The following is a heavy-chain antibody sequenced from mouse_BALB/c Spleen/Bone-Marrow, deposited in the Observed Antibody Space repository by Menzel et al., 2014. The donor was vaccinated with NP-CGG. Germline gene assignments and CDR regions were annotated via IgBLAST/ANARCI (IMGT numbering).Heavy chain of an antibody. J-gene: IGHJ2*01. Sequence: EVQVVESGGGLVKPGGSLKLSCAASGFAFSSYDMSWVRQTPEKRLEWVATISSGGSYTYYPDSVKGRFTISRDNARNTLYLQMSSLKFGDPALYSCGRSPNGAYFDFWGQGNPLT. CDR1: GFAFSSYD. CDR2: ISSGGSYT. CDR3: GRSPNGAYFDF. V-gene: IGHV5-9*02.